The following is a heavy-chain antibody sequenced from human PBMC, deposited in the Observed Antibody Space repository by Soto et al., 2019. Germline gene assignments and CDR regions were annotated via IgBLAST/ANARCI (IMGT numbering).Heavy chain of an antibody. CDR1: GNTFTDFY. D-gene: IGHD2-15*01. Sequence: QVTLVQSGAEVKKPGASVKVSCKASGNTFTDFYMHWVRQAPGQGLDWMGWINPNTGGTHYAQKLQGRVTMTRDTSINTAYMELSRLRSDDTAVYYCARGYCSGGSCYGAYFYYTMDVWGQGTPVTVSS. CDR2: INPNTGGT. J-gene: IGHJ6*02. CDR3: ARGYCSGGSCYGAYFYYTMDV. V-gene: IGHV1-2*02.